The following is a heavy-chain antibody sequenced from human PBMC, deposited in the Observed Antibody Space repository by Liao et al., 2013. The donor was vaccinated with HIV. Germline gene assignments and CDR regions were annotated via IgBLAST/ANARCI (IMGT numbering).Heavy chain of an antibody. CDR1: RDSINSRRYF. CDR3: AGTDATTGRGSFDV. V-gene: IGHV4-61*02. Sequence: QVRLQESGPGLVKPSETLSLLCSVSRDSINSRRYFWTWIRQPAGAGLEWIGRVYSSGATNYNRYLQSRVSISVDTSRHQLTLTLTSVTAADTAMYYCAGTDATTGRGSFDVWGQGTMVTVS. D-gene: IGHD1-26*01. CDR2: VYSSGAT. J-gene: IGHJ3*01.